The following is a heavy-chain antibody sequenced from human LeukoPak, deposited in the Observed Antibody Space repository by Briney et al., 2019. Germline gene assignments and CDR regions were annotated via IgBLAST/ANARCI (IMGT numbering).Heavy chain of an antibody. D-gene: IGHD2-2*01. CDR1: GGSISSDGYS. CDR3: ARERSTYAGAPENWFDP. CDR2: IYYSGST. V-gene: IGHV4-30-2*01. Sequence: TSETLSLTCAVSGGSISSDGYSWSWIRQPPGKGLEWIGYIYYSGSTYYNPSLKSRVTISVDRSKTQFSLKLSFVTAADTAVYYCARERSTYAGAPENWFDPWGQGILVTVSS. J-gene: IGHJ5*02.